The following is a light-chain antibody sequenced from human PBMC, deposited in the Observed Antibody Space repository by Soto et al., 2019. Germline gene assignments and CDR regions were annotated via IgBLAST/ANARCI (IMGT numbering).Light chain of an antibody. J-gene: IGKJ1*01. CDR3: QQYNSYRA. CDR2: KAS. CDR1: QSISNW. V-gene: IGKV1-5*03. Sequence: DIQMTQSPSTLSASVGDRVTITCRASQSISNWLAWHQQKPGKAPKVLIYKASSLESGVPSRLSGSGSGTEFTLSISSLQPDDFATYYCQQYNSYRAFGQGTKVEVK.